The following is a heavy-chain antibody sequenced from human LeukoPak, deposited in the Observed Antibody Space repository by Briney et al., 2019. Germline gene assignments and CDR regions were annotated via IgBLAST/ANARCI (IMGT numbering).Heavy chain of an antibody. J-gene: IGHJ3*02. CDR2: IYSGGST. D-gene: IGHD5-12*01. CDR3: ARGGHSGYDKDAFDI. CDR1: GFTVSSNY. Sequence: PGGSLRLSCAASGFTVSSNYMSWVRQAPGKGLEWVSVIYSGGSTYYADSVKGRFTTSRDNSKNTLYLQMNSLRAEDTAVYYCARGGHSGYDKDAFDIWGQGTMVTVSS. V-gene: IGHV3-53*01.